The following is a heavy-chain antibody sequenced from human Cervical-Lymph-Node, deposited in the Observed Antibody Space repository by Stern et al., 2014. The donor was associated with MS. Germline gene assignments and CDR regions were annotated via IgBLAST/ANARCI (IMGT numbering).Heavy chain of an antibody. Sequence: VQLVESGAEVKRPGSSVRVSCKASGGTFSTYSISWVRQAPGQGLEWMGGIILIFGTVNYAQKFRGRLTMSADKSTSTVYLDLNSLRSEDTAMYYCARYRGTFYFDNWGQGTLVTVSS. V-gene: IGHV1-69*06. CDR1: GGTFSTYS. D-gene: IGHD1-1*01. CDR2: IILIFGTV. J-gene: IGHJ4*02. CDR3: ARYRGTFYFDN.